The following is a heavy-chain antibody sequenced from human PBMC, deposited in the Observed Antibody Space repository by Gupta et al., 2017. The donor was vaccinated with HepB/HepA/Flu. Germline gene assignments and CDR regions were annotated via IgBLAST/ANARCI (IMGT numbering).Heavy chain of an antibody. CDR2: INHLGRT. J-gene: IGHJ4*02. CDR1: GGSFNGFF. V-gene: IGHV4-34*01. CDR3: ARGVWSGYYSPFDY. D-gene: IGHD3-3*01. Sequence: WGAGLLKPSETLSLTCAVSGGSFNGFFWTWIRQPPGKGLEWIAEINHLGRTNYNSSLQSRVTISIDTSKNQISLSLRSVTAADTAVYYCARGVWSGYYSPFDYWGQGTLVTVSS.